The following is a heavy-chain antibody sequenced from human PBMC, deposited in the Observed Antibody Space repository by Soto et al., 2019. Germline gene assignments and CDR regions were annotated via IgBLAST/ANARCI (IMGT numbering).Heavy chain of an antibody. CDR2: IIPIFGTA. D-gene: IGHD6-13*01. J-gene: IGHJ6*02. V-gene: IGHV1-69*13. CDR3: AKPGRGQQLVTYYYYGMDV. CDR1: GGTFSSYA. Sequence: ASVKVSCKASGGTFSSYAISWVRQAPGQGLEWMGGIIPIFGTANYAQKFQGRVTITADESTSTAYMELSSLRSEDTAVYYCAKPGRGQQLVTYYYYGMDVWGQGTTVTVSS.